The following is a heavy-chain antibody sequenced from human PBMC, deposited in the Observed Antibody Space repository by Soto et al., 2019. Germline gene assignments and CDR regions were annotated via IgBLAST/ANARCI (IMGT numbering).Heavy chain of an antibody. CDR3: ARVCHDSSGYYNAFDY. D-gene: IGHD3-22*01. CDR1: GGTFSSYA. Sequence: SVKVSCKASGGTFSSYAISWVRQAPGQGLEWMGGIIPIFGAANYAQKYQGRVTMTRDTSTSTVYMELSSLRSEDTAVYYCARVCHDSSGYYNAFDYWGQGTLVTVSS. J-gene: IGHJ4*02. V-gene: IGHV1-69*05. CDR2: IIPIFGAA.